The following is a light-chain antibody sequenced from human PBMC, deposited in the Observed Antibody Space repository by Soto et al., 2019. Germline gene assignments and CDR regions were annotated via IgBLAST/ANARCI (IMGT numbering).Light chain of an antibody. CDR2: EVS. V-gene: IGLV2-14*03. J-gene: IGLJ1*01. CDR1: RNDVGGYNY. Sequence: ALTQPASVSGSPGQSITISCTGTRNDVGGYNYVSWYQQHPGTAPKLLMFEVSNRPSGVSGRFSGSKSGNTASLTISGLQSQDEADYYCSSYSSNNILSYVFGTGTKVTVL. CDR3: SSYSSNNILSYV.